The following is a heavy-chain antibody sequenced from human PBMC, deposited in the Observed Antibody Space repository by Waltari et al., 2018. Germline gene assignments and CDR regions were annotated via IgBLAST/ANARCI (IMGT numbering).Heavy chain of an antibody. CDR2: MFYSGST. CDR1: GGSISGSTYY. CDR3: ASGPGWLHYGSGSYYFDY. Sequence: QLQLQGSGPGLVKPSETLSLTCTVSGGSISGSTYYWGWLRQPPGRGLEWIGSMFYSGSTYYSPSLKSRVTISVDKSKNQFSLKLSSVTAADRAVYYCASGPGWLHYGSGSYYFDYWGQGTLVTVSS. D-gene: IGHD3-10*01. V-gene: IGHV4-39*07. J-gene: IGHJ4*02.